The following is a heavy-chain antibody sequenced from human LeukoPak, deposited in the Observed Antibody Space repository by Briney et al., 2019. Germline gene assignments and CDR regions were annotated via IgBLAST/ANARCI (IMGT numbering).Heavy chain of an antibody. D-gene: IGHD3-9*01. Sequence: SGPTLVNPTQTLTLTCTFSGFSRRTGGGGVGWIRQPPGKALEWLALIYWDDDKRYSPSLKSRLTITKDTSKNQVVLTMTNMDPVDTATYYCAGILTGYLGNWFDPWGQGTLVTVSS. J-gene: IGHJ5*02. V-gene: IGHV2-5*02. CDR3: AGILTGYLGNWFDP. CDR2: IYWDDDK. CDR1: GFSRRTGGGG.